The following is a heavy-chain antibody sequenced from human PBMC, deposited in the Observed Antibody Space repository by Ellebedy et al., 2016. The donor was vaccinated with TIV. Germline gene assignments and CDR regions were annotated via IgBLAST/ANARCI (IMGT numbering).Heavy chain of an antibody. V-gene: IGHV1-18*01. CDR3: ARTMVRGVIKANFDY. CDR2: ISAYNGNT. J-gene: IGHJ4*02. Sequence: AASVKVSCKASGYAFANYGISWVRQAPGQGLEWMGWISAYNGNTNYAQKLQGRVTMTTDTSTSTAYMELRSLRSDDTAVYYCARTMVRGVIKANFDYWGQGTLVTVSS. CDR1: GYAFANYG. D-gene: IGHD3-10*01.